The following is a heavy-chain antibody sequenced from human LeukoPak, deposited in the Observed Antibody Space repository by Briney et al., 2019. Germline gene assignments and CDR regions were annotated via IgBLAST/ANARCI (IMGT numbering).Heavy chain of an antibody. D-gene: IGHD6-25*01. Sequence: QPGGSLRLSCSTSGFTFSAYAMTWVRQAPGEGLEWVSALSASGGTTYYADSVKGRFTTSRDNSKNTLYLQMNSLRAEDTAIYYCAKRPWTSSGGWFDPWGQGTLVTVSS. CDR2: LSASGGTT. CDR3: AKRPWTSSGGWFDP. CDR1: GFTFSAYA. V-gene: IGHV3-23*01. J-gene: IGHJ5*02.